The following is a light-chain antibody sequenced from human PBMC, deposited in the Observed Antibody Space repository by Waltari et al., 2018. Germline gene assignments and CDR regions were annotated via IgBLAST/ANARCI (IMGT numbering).Light chain of an antibody. CDR1: QTVLYSANNKNY. Sequence: DIVMTQSPDSLAVSLGERATINCKSSQTVLYSANNKNYLTWYQPKPGQPPKLLISWASIRESGVPDRVTGSGSGTDFTLTISSLQAEDVAVYYCQQHYTTPWTFGQGTKVEIK. V-gene: IGKV4-1*01. J-gene: IGKJ1*01. CDR2: WAS. CDR3: QQHYTTPWT.